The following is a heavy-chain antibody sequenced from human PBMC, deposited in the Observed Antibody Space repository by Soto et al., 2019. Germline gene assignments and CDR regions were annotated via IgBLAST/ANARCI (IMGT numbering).Heavy chain of an antibody. CDR1: GYTFSNYG. Sequence: ASVKVSCKTSGYTFSNYGITWVRQAPGQPLEWLGWISLYSDGTNYAQKFQGRVSMTTDTSTTTAYMGLRSLRSDDTAVYYCARVVPGAEAWFGPWGHGTLVTVSS. J-gene: IGHJ5*02. V-gene: IGHV1-18*01. CDR2: ISLYSDGT. D-gene: IGHD2-2*01. CDR3: ARVVPGAEAWFGP.